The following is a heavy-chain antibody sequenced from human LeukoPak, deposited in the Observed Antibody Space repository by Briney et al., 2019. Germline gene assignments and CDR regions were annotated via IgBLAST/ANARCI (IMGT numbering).Heavy chain of an antibody. CDR1: GGSISSSSYY. CDR3: ARAPYYGSGTRFDY. D-gene: IGHD3-10*01. J-gene: IGHJ4*02. V-gene: IGHV4-39*07. CDR2: IYYSGST. Sequence: SETLSLTCTVSGGSISSSSYYWGWIRQPPGKGLEWIGSIYYSGSTYYNPSLKSRVTISVDTSKNQFSLKLSSVTAADTAVYYCARAPYYGSGTRFDYWGQGTLVTVSS.